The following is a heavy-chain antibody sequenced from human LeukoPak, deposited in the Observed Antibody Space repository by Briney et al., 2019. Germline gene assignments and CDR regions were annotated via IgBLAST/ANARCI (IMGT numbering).Heavy chain of an antibody. CDR3: ARDSYEVGATFDY. D-gene: IGHD1-26*01. CDR1: GFTFTRYW. J-gene: IGHJ4*02. V-gene: IGHV3-74*01. CDR2: INIDGTTT. Sequence: PGRSLRLSCAASGFTFTRYWMHWVRQVPRKGLVWVSRINIDGTTTNYADSVKGRFTVSRDNAKNTLYLQVNSLRVEDTAVYYCARDSYEVGATFDYWGQGTLVTVSS.